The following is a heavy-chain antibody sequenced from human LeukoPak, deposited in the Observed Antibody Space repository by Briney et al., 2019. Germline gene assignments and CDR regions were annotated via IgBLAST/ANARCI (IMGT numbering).Heavy chain of an antibody. D-gene: IGHD1-7*01. Sequence: ASVKVSCKASGYTFTGYYMHWVRQAPGQGLEWMGWINPNSGGTNYAQKFQGRVTMTRDTSISTAYMELSRLRSDDTAVYYCARDQAGTTTYCYYGIDVWGQGTTVTVSS. CDR3: ARDQAGTTTYCYYGIDV. V-gene: IGHV1-2*02. CDR2: INPNSGGT. CDR1: GYTFTGYY. J-gene: IGHJ6*02.